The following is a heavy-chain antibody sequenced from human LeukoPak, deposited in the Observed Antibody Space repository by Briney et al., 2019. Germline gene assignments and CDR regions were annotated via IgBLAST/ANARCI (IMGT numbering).Heavy chain of an antibody. V-gene: IGHV1-69*01. CDR3: ARNGLRTLGYYFDY. CDR1: GGTFSNYG. CDR2: IIPMFGIA. Sequence: SVKVSCKASGGTFSNYGIIWVRQAPGQGLEWMGGIIPMFGIANYAQKFQGRVTITADESTSTAYMELSSLRSEDTAVYYCARNGLRTLGYYFDYWGQGTLVTVSS. J-gene: IGHJ4*02. D-gene: IGHD2-8*01.